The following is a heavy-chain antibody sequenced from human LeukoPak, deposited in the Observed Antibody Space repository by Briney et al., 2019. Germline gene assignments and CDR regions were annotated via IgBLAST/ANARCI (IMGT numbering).Heavy chain of an antibody. J-gene: IGHJ4*02. D-gene: IGHD5-12*01. Sequence: GGSLRLSCAASGFTLSSYWMSWVRQAPGKGLEWVANIKQDGSEKYYVDSVKGRFTISRDNAKNSLYLQMNSLGAEDTAVYYCATLVATTRFDYWGQGTLATVSS. CDR2: IKQDGSEK. V-gene: IGHV3-7*01. CDR3: ATLVATTRFDY. CDR1: GFTLSSYW.